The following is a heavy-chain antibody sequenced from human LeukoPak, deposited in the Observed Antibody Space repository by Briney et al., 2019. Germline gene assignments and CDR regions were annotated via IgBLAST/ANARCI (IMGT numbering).Heavy chain of an antibody. Sequence: GESLKISCQGSGYRFTNYWIGWVRQMPGKGLEWMGIIYPGDSDTRYSPSFQGQVTISADKSISTAYLQWSSLKASDTAMYYCARHAAGYGGNSEVDYWGQGTLVTVSS. CDR1: GYRFTNYW. CDR3: ARHAAGYGGNSEVDY. CDR2: IYPGDSDT. J-gene: IGHJ4*02. D-gene: IGHD4-23*01. V-gene: IGHV5-51*01.